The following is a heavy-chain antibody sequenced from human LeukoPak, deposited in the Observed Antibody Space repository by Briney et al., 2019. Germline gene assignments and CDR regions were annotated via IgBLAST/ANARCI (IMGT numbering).Heavy chain of an antibody. D-gene: IGHD1-26*01. J-gene: IGHJ6*03. Sequence: GGSLRLSCAASGFTFSSYGMHWVRQAPGKGLEWVAVISYDGSNKYYADSVKGRFTISRDNAKNSLYLQMDSLGPEDTAVYYCARDPYSGNYGNYYYYYMDVWGKGTTVTISS. CDR1: GFTFSSYG. CDR3: ARDPYSGNYGNYYYYYMDV. CDR2: ISYDGSNK. V-gene: IGHV3-30*03.